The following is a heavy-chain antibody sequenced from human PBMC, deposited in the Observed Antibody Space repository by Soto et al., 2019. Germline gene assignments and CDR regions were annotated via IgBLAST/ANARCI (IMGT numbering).Heavy chain of an antibody. CDR2: ISSSSSYI. CDR1: GFTFSSYS. Sequence: PGGSLRLSRAASGFTFSSYSMNWVRQAPGKGLEWVSSISSSSSYIYYADSVKGRFTISRDNAKNSLYLQMNSLRAEDTAVYYCARGTSSGWLLSTFDYWGQGTLVTVSS. CDR3: ARGTSSGWLLSTFDY. V-gene: IGHV3-21*01. J-gene: IGHJ4*02. D-gene: IGHD6-19*01.